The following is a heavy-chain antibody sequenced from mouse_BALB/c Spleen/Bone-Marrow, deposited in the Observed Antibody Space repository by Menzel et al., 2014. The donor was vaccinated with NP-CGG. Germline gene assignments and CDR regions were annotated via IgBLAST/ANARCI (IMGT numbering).Heavy chain of an antibody. CDR3: TRDLYDGYYYYAMDY. Sequence: VQLKESGGGLVKPGGSLKLSRAASGFTFSSYTMSWVRQTPEKRLEWVATTSSGGSYTYYPDSVKGRFTISRDNAKNTLYLQMSSLKSEDTAMYYCTRDLYDGYYYYAMDYWGQGTSVTVSS. CDR2: TSSGGSYT. J-gene: IGHJ4*01. V-gene: IGHV5-6-4*01. CDR1: GFTFSSYT. D-gene: IGHD2-3*01.